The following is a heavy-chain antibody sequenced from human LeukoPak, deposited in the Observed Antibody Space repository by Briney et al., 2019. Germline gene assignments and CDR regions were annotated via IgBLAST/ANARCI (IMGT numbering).Heavy chain of an antibody. J-gene: IGHJ4*02. CDR1: GASISYNNW. CDR2: IHHSGST. D-gene: IGHD3-3*01. CDR3: ARGAWRGKSFDY. V-gene: IGHV4-4*02. Sequence: SETLSLTCAVSGASISYNNWWSWVRQPPGKGLEWIGEIHHSGSTNYNPSLKSRVTISVDTSKKQFSLKVTSVTAADTAVYYCARGAWRGKSFDYWGQGTLVTVSS.